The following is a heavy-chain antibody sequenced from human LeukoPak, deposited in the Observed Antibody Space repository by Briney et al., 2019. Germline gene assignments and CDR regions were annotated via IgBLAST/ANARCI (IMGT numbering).Heavy chain of an antibody. D-gene: IGHD6-13*01. CDR3: ARDDGYSSRGRAASFDY. CDR1: GFTFSSYA. CDR2: ISSNGGST. V-gene: IGHV3-64*01. J-gene: IGHJ4*02. Sequence: PGGSLRLSCAASGFTFSSYAMHWVRQAPGKGLEYVSAISSNGGSTYYANSAKGRFTISRDNSKNTLYLQMGSLRAEDMAVYYCARDDGYSSRGRAASFDYWGQGTLVTVSP.